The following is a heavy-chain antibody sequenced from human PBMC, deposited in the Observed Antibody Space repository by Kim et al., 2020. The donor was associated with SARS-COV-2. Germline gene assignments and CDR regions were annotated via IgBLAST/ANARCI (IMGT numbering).Heavy chain of an antibody. V-gene: IGHV3-7*04. J-gene: IGHJ4*02. Sequence: GGSLRLSCAASGFTFGGNWMTWVRQAAGKGLEWVACINQDGSQKYYVDSAKGRFTISRDNAKNSVYLQMNNLRGEDTAVYYCARGRGVDYWGQGTLVTVSS. CDR2: INQDGSQK. CDR1: GFTFGGNW. CDR3: ARGRGVDY.